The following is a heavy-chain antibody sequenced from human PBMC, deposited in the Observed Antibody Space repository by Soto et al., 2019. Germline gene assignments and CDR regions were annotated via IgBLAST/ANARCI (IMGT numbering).Heavy chain of an antibody. V-gene: IGHV3-23*01. Sequence: EVQLLESGGGLVQPGGSLRLSCAASGFTFSSYSMSWVRQAPGKGLEWVSGFRTSGDGGTTYYADSVKGRFTISRDNSKKQAFLEMNRLGAEDTAIFFWRKKVNSCPGGQYFDYWGQGTLVTVSS. D-gene: IGHD3-10*02. J-gene: IGHJ4*02. CDR2: FRTSGDGGTT. CDR1: GFTFSSYS. CDR3: RKKVNSCPGGQYFDY.